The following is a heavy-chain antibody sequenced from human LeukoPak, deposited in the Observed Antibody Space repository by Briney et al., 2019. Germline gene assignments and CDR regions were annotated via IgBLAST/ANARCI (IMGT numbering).Heavy chain of an antibody. Sequence: GGSLRLSCAASGFTFDDYAMHWVRHAPGKGLEWVSLISWDGGTTYYADSVKGRFTISRDNSKNSLYLQMNSLRAEDTALYYCAKDRGTVIRGLEYYFDSWGQGTLVTVSS. J-gene: IGHJ4*02. CDR1: GFTFDDYA. CDR3: AKDRGTVIRGLEYYFDS. CDR2: ISWDGGTT. V-gene: IGHV3-43D*03. D-gene: IGHD3-10*01.